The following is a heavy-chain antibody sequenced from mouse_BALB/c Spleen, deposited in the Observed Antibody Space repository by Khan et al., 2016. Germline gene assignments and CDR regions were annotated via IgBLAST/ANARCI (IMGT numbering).Heavy chain of an antibody. D-gene: IGHD2-10*01. Sequence: QVQLQQSGAELMKPGASVKISCKATGYRFSSYWIEWVKQRPGHGLEWIGEILPGNGSTNYNEKFKGKATFTVDTSSNTAYMQLSSLTSEDSAVYYCARGAALLENAMDYWGLGTSATVSS. CDR1: GYRFSSYW. CDR3: ARGAALLENAMDY. CDR2: ILPGNGST. J-gene: IGHJ4*01. V-gene: IGHV1-9*01.